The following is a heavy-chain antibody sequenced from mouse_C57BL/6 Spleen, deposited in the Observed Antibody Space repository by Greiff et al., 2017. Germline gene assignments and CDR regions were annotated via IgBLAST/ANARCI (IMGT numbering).Heavy chain of an antibody. CDR2: IDPETGGT. V-gene: IGHV1-15*01. J-gene: IGHJ1*03. CDR1: GYTFTDYE. CDR3: TRGYGSWYFDV. Sequence: VQLQQSGAELVRPGASVTLSCKASGYTFTDYEMHWVKQTPVHGLEWIGAIDPETGGTAYNQKFKGKAILTADKSSSTAYMELRSLTSDDSAVYYCTRGYGSWYFDVWGTGTTVTVSS. D-gene: IGHD1-1*01.